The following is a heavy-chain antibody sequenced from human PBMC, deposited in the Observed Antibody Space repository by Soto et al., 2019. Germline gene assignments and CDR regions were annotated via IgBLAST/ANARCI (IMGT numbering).Heavy chain of an antibody. J-gene: IGHJ4*02. CDR2: ISYSGST. Sequence: SETLSLTCTVSGGSISSGGYYWSWIRQHPGKGLEWIGYISYSGSTYYNPSLKSRLSMSVDTSKNQFSLNLSSVTAADTAVYYCARDRSGDRYFDYWGQGALVTVPS. D-gene: IGHD5-12*01. V-gene: IGHV4-31*03. CDR3: ARDRSGDRYFDY. CDR1: GGSISSGGYY.